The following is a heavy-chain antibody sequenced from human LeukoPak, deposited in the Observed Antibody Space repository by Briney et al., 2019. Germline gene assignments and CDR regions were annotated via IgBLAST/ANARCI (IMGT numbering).Heavy chain of an antibody. CDR1: GYTFTSYG. V-gene: IGHV1-2*02. CDR2: INPNSGGT. CDR3: ARVVGAFTGYFDL. J-gene: IGHJ2*01. D-gene: IGHD1-26*01. Sequence: GASVKVSCKASGYTFTSYGISWVRQAPGQGLEWMGWINPNSGGTNYAQKFQGRVTMTRDTSISTAYMELSRLRSDDTAVYYCARVVGAFTGYFDLWGRGTLVTVSS.